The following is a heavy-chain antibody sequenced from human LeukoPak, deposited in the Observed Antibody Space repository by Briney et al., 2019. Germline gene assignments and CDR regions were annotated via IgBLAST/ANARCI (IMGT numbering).Heavy chain of an antibody. Sequence: PGGSLRLSCAASGFTFSSYSMNWVRRAPGKGLEWVSSISSSSSYIYYADSVKGRFTISRDNAKNSLYLQMNSLRAEDTAVYYCARVITMVRGVPYYYGMDVWGKGTTVTVSS. V-gene: IGHV3-21*01. D-gene: IGHD3-10*01. CDR3: ARVITMVRGVPYYYGMDV. CDR1: GFTFSSYS. J-gene: IGHJ6*04. CDR2: ISSSSSYI.